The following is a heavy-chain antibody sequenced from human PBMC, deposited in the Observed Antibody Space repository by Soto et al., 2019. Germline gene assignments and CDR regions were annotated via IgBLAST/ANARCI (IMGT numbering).Heavy chain of an antibody. D-gene: IGHD3-16*01. CDR1: GFTFGDYA. V-gene: IGHV3-49*04. J-gene: IGHJ6*02. Sequence: PGASLRLSCTGSGFTFGDYALNWVRQAPGKGLEWVAFVRSRSYSATTEYAAAAGGRFTISRDHSKNVAYLEMSILTTEDTGTYFCARGVVRILSSEQADVWAQGTRVTVYS. CDR2: VRSRSYSATT. CDR3: ARGVVRILSSEQADV.